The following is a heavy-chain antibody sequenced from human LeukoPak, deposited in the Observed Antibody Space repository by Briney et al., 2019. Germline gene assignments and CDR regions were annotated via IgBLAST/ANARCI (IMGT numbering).Heavy chain of an antibody. J-gene: IGHJ4*02. V-gene: IGHV1-24*01. CDR3: ATASTDGELLWYFDY. Sequence: ASVKVSCKVSGYTLTELSMHWVRQAPGKGLEWMGGFDPEDGETIYAQKFQGRVTMTEDTSTDTAYMELSSLRSEDTAVYYCATASTDGELLWYFDYWGQGTLVTVSS. D-gene: IGHD3-10*01. CDR2: FDPEDGET. CDR1: GYTLTELS.